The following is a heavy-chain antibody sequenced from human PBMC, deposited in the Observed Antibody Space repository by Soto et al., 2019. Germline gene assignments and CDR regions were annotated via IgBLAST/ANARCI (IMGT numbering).Heavy chain of an antibody. Sequence: SETLSLTCTVSGGSISSSSYYWGWIRQPPRKGLEWIGSIYYSGSTYYNPSLKSRVTISVDTSKNQVSLRLSSVTAADTAVYFCGSRSLLAPPVYWGQGTPVTVSS. CDR3: GSRSLLAPPVY. CDR1: GGSISSSSYY. V-gene: IGHV4-39*01. CDR2: IYYSGST. D-gene: IGHD2-8*02. J-gene: IGHJ1*01.